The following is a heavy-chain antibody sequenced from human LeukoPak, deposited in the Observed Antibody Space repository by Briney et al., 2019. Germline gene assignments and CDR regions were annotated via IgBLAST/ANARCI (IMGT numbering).Heavy chain of an antibody. CDR1: GFTFSSSG. Sequence: GGSLRLSCAASGFTFSSSGINWVRQPPGKGLEWVAFIRYDGSNKYYADSVKGRFTISRDNSKNTLYLQMNSLRAEDTAVYYCAGDILTGYWGQGTLVTVSS. V-gene: IGHV3-30*02. D-gene: IGHD3-9*01. CDR2: IRYDGSNK. J-gene: IGHJ4*02. CDR3: AGDILTGY.